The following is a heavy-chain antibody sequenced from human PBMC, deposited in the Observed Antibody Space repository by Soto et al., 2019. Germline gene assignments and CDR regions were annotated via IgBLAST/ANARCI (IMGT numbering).Heavy chain of an antibody. CDR2: ISGSGGST. J-gene: IGHJ4*02. CDR1: GFTFSSYA. D-gene: IGHD2-15*01. V-gene: IGHV3-23*01. CDR3: AKDVGGVGYCSGGSCLAPFYDY. Sequence: GGSLRLSCAASGFTFSSYAMSWVRQAPGKGLEWVSAISGSGGSTYYADSVKGRFTISRDNSKNTLYLQMNSLRAEDTAVYYCAKDVGGVGYCSGGSCLAPFYDYWGQGTLVTVSS.